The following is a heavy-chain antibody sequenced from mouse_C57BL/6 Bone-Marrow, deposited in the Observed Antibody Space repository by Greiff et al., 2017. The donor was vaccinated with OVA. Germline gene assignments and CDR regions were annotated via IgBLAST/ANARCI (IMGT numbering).Heavy chain of an antibody. CDR1: GYTFTDYN. Sequence: VQLQQSGPELVKPGASVKIPCKASGYTFTDYNMDWVKQSHGKSLEWIGDINPNNGGTIYNQKFKGKATLTVDKSSSTAYMALRSLTSEDTAVYYCARERGYYYGSSYGGYYFDYWGQGTTLTVSS. V-gene: IGHV1-18*01. D-gene: IGHD1-1*01. J-gene: IGHJ2*01. CDR2: INPNNGGT. CDR3: ARERGYYYGSSYGGYYFDY.